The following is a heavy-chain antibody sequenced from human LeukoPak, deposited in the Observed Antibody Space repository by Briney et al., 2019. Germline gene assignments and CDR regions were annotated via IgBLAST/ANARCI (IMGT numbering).Heavy chain of an antibody. V-gene: IGHV3-23*01. Sequence: QPGGSLRLSCAASGFTFSSYAMSWVRQAPGKGLEWVSAISGSGGSTYYADSVKGRFTISRGNSKNTLYLQMNSLRAEDTAVYYCAKEAAGYCSGGSCYLNWFDPWGQGTLVTVSS. CDR2: ISGSGGST. J-gene: IGHJ5*02. CDR1: GFTFSSYA. CDR3: AKEAAGYCSGGSCYLNWFDP. D-gene: IGHD2-15*01.